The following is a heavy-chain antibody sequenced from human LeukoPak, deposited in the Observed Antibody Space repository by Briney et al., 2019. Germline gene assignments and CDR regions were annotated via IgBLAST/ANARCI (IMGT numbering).Heavy chain of an antibody. J-gene: IGHJ4*02. V-gene: IGHV4-59*02. CDR3: ARWDSGSYFLDY. CDR2: IYYSGTT. Sequence: PSETLSLTCTVSGGSVSSYYWNWIRQPPGKGLEGIGYIYYSGTTNYNPSLKSRVTIPVDTSKNQFSLKLSSVTAADTAVYYCARWDSGSYFLDYWGQGTLVTVSS. CDR1: GGSVSSYY. D-gene: IGHD1-26*01.